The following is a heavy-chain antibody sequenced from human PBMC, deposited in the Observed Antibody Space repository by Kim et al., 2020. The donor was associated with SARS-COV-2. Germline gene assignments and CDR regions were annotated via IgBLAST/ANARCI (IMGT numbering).Heavy chain of an antibody. CDR3: ARDRPTYDYGSGSYPAPDY. V-gene: IGHV3-48*02. Sequence: GGSLRLSCAASGFTFSSYSMNWVRQAPGKGLEWVSYISSSSSTIYYADSVKGRFTISRDNAKNSLYLQMNSLRDEDTAVYYCARDRPTYDYGSGSYPAPDYWGQGTLVTVSS. D-gene: IGHD3-10*01. CDR1: GFTFSSYS. CDR2: ISSSSSTI. J-gene: IGHJ4*02.